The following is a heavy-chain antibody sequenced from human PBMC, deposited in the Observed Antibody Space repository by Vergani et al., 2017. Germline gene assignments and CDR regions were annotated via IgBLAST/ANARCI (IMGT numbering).Heavy chain of an antibody. CDR3: ARGPLNGDYGYFDY. CDR1: GGSISSGGYY. CDR2: IYYSGST. D-gene: IGHD4-17*01. J-gene: IGHJ4*02. V-gene: IGHV4-31*03. Sequence: QVQLQESGPGLVKPSQTLSLTCTVSGGSISSGGYYWSWLRQHPGKGLEWIGYIYYSGSTYYNPSLKSRVTISVDTSKNQFSLKLSSVTAADTALYYCARGPLNGDYGYFDYWGQGTLVTVSS.